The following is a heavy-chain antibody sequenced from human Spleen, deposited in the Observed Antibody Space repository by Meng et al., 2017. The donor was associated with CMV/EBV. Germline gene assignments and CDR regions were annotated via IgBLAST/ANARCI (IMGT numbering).Heavy chain of an antibody. D-gene: IGHD3-22*01. CDR3: ARSFDETSGYNV. V-gene: IGHV3-21*01. Sequence: GGSLRLSCSASGFDFISSTMSWVRQAPGKGLEWVSTIGTSSGDKYHADSVRGRFTISRDNAKKTLYLQMSGLRVEDTAVYYCARSFDETSGYNVWGQGAPVTVSS. CDR2: IGTSSGDK. J-gene: IGHJ4*02. CDR1: GFDFISST.